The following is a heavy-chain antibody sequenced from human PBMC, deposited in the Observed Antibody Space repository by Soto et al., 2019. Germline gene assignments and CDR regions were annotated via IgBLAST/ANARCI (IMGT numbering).Heavy chain of an antibody. Sequence: EVQLWESGGGLVQPGGSLRLSCAASGCTLSSYAMSWVRQAPGKGLEWVSAISGSGGSTYYADSVKGRFTISRDNSKNTLYLQMNSLRAEDTAVYYCAKVSTVTTSRWLGGNYYYYGMDVWGQGTTVTVSS. V-gene: IGHV3-23*01. CDR2: ISGSGGST. CDR1: GCTLSSYA. J-gene: IGHJ6*02. CDR3: AKVSTVTTSRWLGGNYYYYGMDV. D-gene: IGHD4-17*01.